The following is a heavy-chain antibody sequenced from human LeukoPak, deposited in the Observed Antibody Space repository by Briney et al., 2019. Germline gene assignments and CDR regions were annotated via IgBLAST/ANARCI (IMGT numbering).Heavy chain of an antibody. J-gene: IGHJ5*02. CDR3: ASLYGSGSYYWFDP. CDR2: IYYSGST. D-gene: IGHD3-10*01. V-gene: IGHV4-59*01. CDR1: GGSINSYY. Sequence: SETLSLTCTVSGGSINSYYWSWIRQPPGKGLEWIGYIYYSGSTNYNPSLKSRVTISVDTSKNQFSLKLSSVTAADTAVYYCASLYGSGSYYWFDPWGQGTPVTVSS.